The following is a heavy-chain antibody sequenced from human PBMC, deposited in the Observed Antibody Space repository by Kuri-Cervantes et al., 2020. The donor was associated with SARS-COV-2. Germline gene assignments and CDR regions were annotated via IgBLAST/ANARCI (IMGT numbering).Heavy chain of an antibody. CDR1: GGSFSGYY. CDR3: ARLNYYGSGSYDY. D-gene: IGHD3-10*01. V-gene: IGHV4-34*01. J-gene: IGHJ4*02. Sequence: SETLSLTCAVYGGSFSGYYWSWIRQPPGKGLEWIGEINHSGSTNYNPSLKSRVTISVDTSKNQFSLKLSSVTAADTAVYYCARLNYYGSGSYDYWGQGTLVTVSS. CDR2: INHSGST.